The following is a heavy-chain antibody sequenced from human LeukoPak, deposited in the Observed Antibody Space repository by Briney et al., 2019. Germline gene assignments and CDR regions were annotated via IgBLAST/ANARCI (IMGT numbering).Heavy chain of an antibody. CDR1: GFTFSSYS. CDR3: ARVMKGYDPIFDY. V-gene: IGHV3-48*01. J-gene: IGHJ4*02. Sequence: GGSLRLSCAASGFTFSSYSMNWVRQAPGKGLEWVSYISSSSSTIYYADSVKGRFTISRDNAKNSLYLQMNSLRAEDTAVYYCARVMKGYDPIFDYWGQGTLVTVSS. D-gene: IGHD5-12*01. CDR2: ISSSSSTI.